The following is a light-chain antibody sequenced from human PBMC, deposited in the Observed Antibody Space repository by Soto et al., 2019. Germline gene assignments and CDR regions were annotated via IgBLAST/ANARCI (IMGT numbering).Light chain of an antibody. CDR2: ASS. J-gene: IGKJ1*01. CDR1: QGIRSY. V-gene: IGKV1-39*01. Sequence: DIRMTQSPSSLSAFVGDRVTITCRASQGIRSYLTWYQQRPGRAPKLLIYASSILQSGVPSRFSGAGSGTDFTLTISNLQPEDFATYYCLQSYTTSWTFGQGTKVEIK. CDR3: LQSYTTSWT.